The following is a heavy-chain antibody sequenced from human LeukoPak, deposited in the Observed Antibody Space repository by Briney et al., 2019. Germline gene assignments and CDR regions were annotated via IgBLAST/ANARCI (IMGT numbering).Heavy chain of an antibody. Sequence: GGSLRLSCAASGFTFSSYAMSWVRQSPGKGLEWVSAISGSGGSTYYADSVKGRFTISRDNSRNTLYLQMNSLRVEDTAVYYCATYKNWVAGDVRGQGTTVSVSS. D-gene: IGHD7-27*01. CDR2: ISGSGGST. J-gene: IGHJ6*02. CDR3: ATYKNWVAGDV. CDR1: GFTFSSYA. V-gene: IGHV3-23*01.